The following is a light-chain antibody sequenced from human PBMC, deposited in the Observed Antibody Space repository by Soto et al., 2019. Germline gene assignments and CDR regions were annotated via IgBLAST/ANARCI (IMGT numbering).Light chain of an antibody. V-gene: IGKV3-20*01. J-gene: IGKJ1*01. Sequence: EIVLTQSPGTLSLSPGERATLSCRASQSVSSSYLAWYQQKPGQPPRLLIYGASSRANGIPDRFSSSGYGTDFTLTISRLEPEDFAVYYCRQYGSSPGTLGQGTKVEIK. CDR3: RQYGSSPGT. CDR1: QSVSSSY. CDR2: GAS.